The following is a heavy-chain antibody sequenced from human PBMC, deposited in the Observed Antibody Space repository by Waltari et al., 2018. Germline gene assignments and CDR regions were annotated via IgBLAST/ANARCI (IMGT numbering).Heavy chain of an antibody. CDR3: ARIDGYNRNDAFDI. D-gene: IGHD1-1*01. CDR2: IDGSGGT. V-gene: IGHV4-4*09. CDR1: GGSITSYY. J-gene: IGHJ3*02. Sequence: QVQLLESGPGLVRPSETLSLTCTVSGGSITSYYWSWIRQPPGKGLGCIGYIDGSGGTSDNPSLKSRVTISIDTSKNQFSLDLTSMTAADTAFYYCARIDGYNRNDAFDIWGQGTLVTVSS.